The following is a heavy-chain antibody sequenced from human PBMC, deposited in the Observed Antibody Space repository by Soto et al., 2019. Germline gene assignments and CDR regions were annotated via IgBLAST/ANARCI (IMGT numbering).Heavy chain of an antibody. D-gene: IGHD1-26*01. J-gene: IGHJ6*02. CDR1: GGSISSGGYY. V-gene: IGHV4-31*03. CDR2: IYYSGST. CDR3: ARDGSATGTTAPPHYYYGMDV. Sequence: PSETLSLTCTVSGGSISSGGYYWSWIRQHPGKGLEWIGYIYYSGSTYYNPSLKSRVTISVDTSKNQFSLKLSSVTAADTAVYYCARDGSATGTTAPPHYYYGMDVWGQGTTVTVSS.